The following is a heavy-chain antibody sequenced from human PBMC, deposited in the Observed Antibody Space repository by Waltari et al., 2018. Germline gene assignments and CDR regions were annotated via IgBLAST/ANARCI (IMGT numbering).Heavy chain of an antibody. CDR2: IYHSGST. V-gene: IGHV4-38-2*01. J-gene: IGHJ3*02. Sequence: QVQLQESGPGLVKPSETLSLTCAVSGYSISSGYYWGWIRQPPGKGLEWIGSIYHSGSTYYNPSLKSRVTISVDTSKNQFSLKLSSVTAADTAVYYCARGANIAAAGTMAFDIWGQGTMVTVSS. CDR3: ARGANIAAAGTMAFDI. D-gene: IGHD6-13*01. CDR1: GYSISSGYY.